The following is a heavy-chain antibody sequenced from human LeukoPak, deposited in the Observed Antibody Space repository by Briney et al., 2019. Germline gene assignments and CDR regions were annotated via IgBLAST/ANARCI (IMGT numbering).Heavy chain of an antibody. D-gene: IGHD3-9*01. J-gene: IGHJ4*02. CDR3: AREASGDYDILAGYGYFAY. CDR1: GDSVSSNSAA. Sequence: SQTLSLTCAISGDSVSSNSAAWNWTRQSPSGGLEWLGRTYYRSKWYNDYAVSVKSRITINPDTSKNQFSLQLNSVTPEDTAVYYCAREASGDYDILAGYGYFAYWGQGTLVTVSP. V-gene: IGHV6-1*01. CDR2: TYYRSKWYN.